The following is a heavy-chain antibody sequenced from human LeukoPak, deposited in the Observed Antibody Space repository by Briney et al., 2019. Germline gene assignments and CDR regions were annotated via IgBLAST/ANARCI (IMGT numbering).Heavy chain of an antibody. CDR1: GFTFSSYT. Sequence: KAGGSLRLSCAASGFTFSSYTMNWVRQAPGKGLEWVSSIDTSESDTYYADSVRGRFTISRDNAENSLFLQMNSLCAEDTAVYFCARHPDLRGHSGMDYWGQGTLVTVSS. CDR3: ARHPDLRGHSGMDY. D-gene: IGHD5-12*01. CDR2: IDTSESDT. V-gene: IGHV3-21*01. J-gene: IGHJ4*02.